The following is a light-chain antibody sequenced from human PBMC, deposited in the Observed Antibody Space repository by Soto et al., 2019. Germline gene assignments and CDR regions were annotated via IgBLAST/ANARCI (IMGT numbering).Light chain of an antibody. CDR3: QQYGSSIT. V-gene: IGKV3-20*01. CDR2: GAS. CDR1: QSVSSSY. Sequence: ENVLMQSPGTLSLSPGERATLSCRASQSVSSSYLAWYQQKPGQAPRLLIYGASSRATGIPDRFSGSGSGTDFTLTINILEPEYFAVYYCQQYGSSITFGQGTRLEIK. J-gene: IGKJ5*01.